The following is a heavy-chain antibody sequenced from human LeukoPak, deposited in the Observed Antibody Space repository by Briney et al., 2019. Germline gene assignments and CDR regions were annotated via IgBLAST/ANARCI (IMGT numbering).Heavy chain of an antibody. V-gene: IGHV1-2*06. CDR3: ARVDDSSGYYTSDY. CDR2: INPNSGGT. D-gene: IGHD3-22*01. Sequence: ASVKVSCKASGYTFTGYYMHWVRQAPGQGLEWMGRINPNSGGTNYAQKFQGRVTMTRDTSISAAYMELSRLRSDDTAVYYCARVDDSSGYYTSDYWGQGTLVTVSS. J-gene: IGHJ4*02. CDR1: GYTFTGYY.